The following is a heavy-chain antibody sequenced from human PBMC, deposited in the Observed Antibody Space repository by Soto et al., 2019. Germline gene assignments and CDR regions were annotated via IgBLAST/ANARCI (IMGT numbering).Heavy chain of an antibody. J-gene: IGHJ5*02. V-gene: IGHV4-31*03. CDR2: IYYSGST. D-gene: IGHD3-10*01. CDR3: ANRITMVRGVSWFDP. CDR1: GGSISSGGYY. Sequence: QVQLQESGPGLVKPSQTLSLTCTVSGGSISSGGYYWSWIRQHPGKGLEWIGYIYYSGSTYYNPSLKSRVPTSVDTSKNHFSLKLSSLTAADTAVYYCANRITMVRGVSWFDPWGQGTLVTVSS.